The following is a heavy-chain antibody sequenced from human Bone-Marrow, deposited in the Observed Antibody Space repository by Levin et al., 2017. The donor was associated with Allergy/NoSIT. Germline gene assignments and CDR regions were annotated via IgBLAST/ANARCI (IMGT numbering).Heavy chain of an antibody. J-gene: IGHJ4*02. CDR3: ARDVLLYYDTSGPLWGTFDY. D-gene: IGHD3-22*01. Sequence: PSETLSLTCAVSGASISSSNWWSWVRQPPGKGLEWIGEIYHSGSTNYNPSLQSRVTISLDKSKNQFSLSLSSVTAADTAVYYCARDVLLYYDTSGPLWGTFDYWGQGTLVTVSS. V-gene: IGHV4-4*02. CDR2: IYHSGST. CDR1: GASISSSNW.